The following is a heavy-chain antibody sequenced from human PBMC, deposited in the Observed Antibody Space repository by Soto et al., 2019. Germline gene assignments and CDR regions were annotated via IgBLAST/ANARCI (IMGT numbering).Heavy chain of an antibody. D-gene: IGHD2-15*01. V-gene: IGHV3-30*18. J-gene: IGHJ4*02. CDR1: GFTFSNYG. CDR3: AKAGVARYCGSSSCIPVGAY. CDR2: ISYDGSNK. Sequence: VQLVESGGGVVQPGRSLRLSCAGSGFTFSNYGLHWVRQAPGKGLEWVAVISYDGSNKYYADSVKGRFTISRANSIIILYLELHSLTADETVVSYCAKAGVARYCGSSSCIPVGAYWGEGILVTVS.